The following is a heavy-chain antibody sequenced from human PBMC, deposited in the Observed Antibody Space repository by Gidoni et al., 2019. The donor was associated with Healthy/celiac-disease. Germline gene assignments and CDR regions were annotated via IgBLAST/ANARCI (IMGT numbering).Heavy chain of an antibody. CDR2: ISAYNGNT. J-gene: IGHJ5*02. V-gene: IGHV1-18*01. CDR3: AILRGYCSSTSCTQVRFDP. D-gene: IGHD2-2*01. Sequence: SWVRQAPGQGLEWMGWISAYNGNTNYAQKLQGRVTMTTDTSTSTAYMELRSLRSDDTAVYYCAILRGYCSSTSCTQVRFDPWGQGTLVTVSS.